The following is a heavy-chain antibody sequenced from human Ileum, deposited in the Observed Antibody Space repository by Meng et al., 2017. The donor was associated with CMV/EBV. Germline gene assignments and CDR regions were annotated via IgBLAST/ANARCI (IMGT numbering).Heavy chain of an antibody. J-gene: IGHJ6*02. CDR2: ISSTSTYI. D-gene: IGHD1-7*01. V-gene: IGHV3-21*01. CDR3: ARRELLYYGMDV. Sequence: GESLKISCAASGFTFSTYSMFWVRQAPGKGLEWVSSISSTSTYIYYADSLKGRFTISRDNAKNSPSLQMNSLRAEDTAVYYCARRELLYYGMDVWGQGTTVTVSS. CDR1: GFTFSTYS.